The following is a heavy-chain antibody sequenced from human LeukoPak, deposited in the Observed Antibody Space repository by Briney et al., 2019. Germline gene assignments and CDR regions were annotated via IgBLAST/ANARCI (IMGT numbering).Heavy chain of an antibody. Sequence: GGSLRLSCAASGFTFTDHYMSWVRQAPGKGLEWVSYISNSGDITYYADSVKGQFTISRDNSKNTLYLQMNSLRAEDTAVYYCAPYSSGWYEWGQGTLVTVSS. J-gene: IGHJ4*02. CDR3: APYSSGWYE. D-gene: IGHD6-19*01. V-gene: IGHV3-11*01. CDR2: ISNSGDIT. CDR1: GFTFTDHY.